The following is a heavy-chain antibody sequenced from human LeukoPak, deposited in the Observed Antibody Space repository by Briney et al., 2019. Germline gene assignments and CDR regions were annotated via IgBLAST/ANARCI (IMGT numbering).Heavy chain of an antibody. V-gene: IGHV4-39*07. J-gene: IGHJ4*02. CDR1: GGSISSSSYY. Sequence: PSETLSLTCTVSGGSISSSSYYWGWIRQPPGKGLEWIGSIYYSGSTNYNPSLKSRVTISVDTSKNQFSLKLSSVTAADTAVYYCARGGWEGFDYWGQGTLVTVSS. CDR3: ARGGWEGFDY. CDR2: IYYSGST. D-gene: IGHD1-26*01.